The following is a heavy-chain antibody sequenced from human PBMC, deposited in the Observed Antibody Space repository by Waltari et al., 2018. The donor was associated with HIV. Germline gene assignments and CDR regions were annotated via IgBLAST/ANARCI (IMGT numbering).Heavy chain of an antibody. J-gene: IGHJ2*01. CDR1: GYTFTSYD. D-gene: IGHD3-10*01. CDR3: ARGRGTVVRGVTYWYFDL. V-gene: IGHV1-8*01. CDR2: MNPNSGNT. Sequence: QVQLVQSGAAVKKPGASVKVSCKASGYTFTSYDIHWVRQTTGQGLEWMGWMNPNSGNTGYAQKFQGRVTMTRSTSISTAYMELSSLRSEDTAVYYCARGRGTVVRGVTYWYFDLWGRGTLVTVSS.